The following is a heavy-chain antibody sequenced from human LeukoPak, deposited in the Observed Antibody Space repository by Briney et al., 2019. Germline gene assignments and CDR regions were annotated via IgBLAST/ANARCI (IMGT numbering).Heavy chain of an antibody. J-gene: IGHJ4*02. Sequence: PGGSLRLSCAASGFTFSSYAMHWVRQAPGKGLEWVAVISYDGSNKYYADFVEGRFTISRDNSKNTLYLQMNSLRAEDTAVYYCAKADIVVVVAATNFDYWGQGTLVTVSS. V-gene: IGHV3-30*04. CDR1: GFTFSSYA. CDR2: ISYDGSNK. D-gene: IGHD2-15*01. CDR3: AKADIVVVVAATNFDY.